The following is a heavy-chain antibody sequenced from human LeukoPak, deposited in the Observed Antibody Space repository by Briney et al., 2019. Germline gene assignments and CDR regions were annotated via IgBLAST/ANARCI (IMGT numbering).Heavy chain of an antibody. Sequence: ASVKVSCKASGYTFTNYGITWVRQAPGQGLEWMGWISAYNGNTRYAQELQGRVSMTTDTSTSTAYMELRSLRSDDTAVYYCARDRRGFGELLYIDYWGQGTLVTVSS. D-gene: IGHD3-10*01. CDR3: ARDRRGFGELLYIDY. CDR1: GYTFTNYG. CDR2: ISAYNGNT. V-gene: IGHV1-18*01. J-gene: IGHJ4*02.